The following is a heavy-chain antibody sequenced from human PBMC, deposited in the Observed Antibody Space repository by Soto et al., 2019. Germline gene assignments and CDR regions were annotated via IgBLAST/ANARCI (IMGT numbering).Heavy chain of an antibody. V-gene: IGHV3-48*02. CDR2: ISVSGTII. D-gene: IGHD6-19*01. Sequence: EVQLVESGGGLVQPGGSLRLSCAASGFSFSSYSMQWVRQAPGKGLEWVSYISVSGTIIYYADSVKGRFTISRDNAKNSLYLQMNSLRDEDTAVYYCASRPRVVAGIGFDYWGQGTLVTVSS. CDR3: ASRPRVVAGIGFDY. J-gene: IGHJ4*02. CDR1: GFSFSSYS.